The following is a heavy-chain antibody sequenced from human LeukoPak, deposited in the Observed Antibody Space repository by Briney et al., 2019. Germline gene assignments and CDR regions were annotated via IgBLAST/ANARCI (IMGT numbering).Heavy chain of an antibody. CDR1: GGSISSYY. Sequence: SETLSLTCTVSGGSISSYYWSWIRQPPGKGLEWVGYTYSSGSTNYNPSLKSRVTISVDTSKNQFSLKLSSVTAADTAVYYCARGMYSGSYYSDYWGQGTLVTVSS. CDR2: TYSSGST. V-gene: IGHV4-59*12. J-gene: IGHJ4*02. D-gene: IGHD1-26*01. CDR3: ARGMYSGSYYSDY.